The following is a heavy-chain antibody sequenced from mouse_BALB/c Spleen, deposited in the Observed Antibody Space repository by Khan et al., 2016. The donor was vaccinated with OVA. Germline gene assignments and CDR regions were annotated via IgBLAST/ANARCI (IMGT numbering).Heavy chain of an antibody. J-gene: IGHJ3*01. Sequence: QVQLKQSGPGLVAPSQSLSIRCTVSGLSLTNYGVSWVRQPPGKGLEWLGVIWGDGSTNYHSVLKSRLSISKDNSKSQVFVKLNSLQTDDTAMYXCAIIYYGYDWFAYWGQGTLVTVSA. CDR1: GLSLTNYG. CDR2: IWGDGST. D-gene: IGHD2-2*01. CDR3: AIIYYGYDWFAY. V-gene: IGHV2-3*01.